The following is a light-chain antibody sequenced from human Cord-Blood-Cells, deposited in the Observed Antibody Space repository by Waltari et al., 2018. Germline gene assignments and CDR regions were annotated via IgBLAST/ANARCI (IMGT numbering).Light chain of an antibody. CDR1: QSVSSY. J-gene: IGKJ4*01. CDR2: DAS. Sequence: EIVLTQSPATLSLSPGERATLSCRASQSVSSYLAWYQQKPGQAPRLLIYDASNRATGIPARFSGSGSGTDFTLTISSLEPEDFAVYYCQQRSNWPPDLTFRGGTKVEIK. V-gene: IGKV3-11*01. CDR3: QQRSNWPPDLT.